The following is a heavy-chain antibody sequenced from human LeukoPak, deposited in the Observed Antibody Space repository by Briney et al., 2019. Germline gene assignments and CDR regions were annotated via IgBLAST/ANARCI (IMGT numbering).Heavy chain of an antibody. D-gene: IGHD3-3*01. CDR3: AKDDSGYYKGVDY. Sequence: GGSLRLSCAASGFTFSSYAMNWVRQAPGKGLDWVSAISGGGISTYYADSVKGRFTISRDNSENMLYLQMNSLRAEDTAVYYCAKDDSGYYKGVDYWGQGTQVTVSS. CDR1: GFTFSSYA. V-gene: IGHV3-23*01. CDR2: ISGGGIST. J-gene: IGHJ4*02.